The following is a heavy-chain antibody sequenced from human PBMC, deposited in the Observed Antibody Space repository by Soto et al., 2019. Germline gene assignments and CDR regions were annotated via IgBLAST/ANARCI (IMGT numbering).Heavy chain of an antibody. J-gene: IGHJ4*02. CDR3: AKRYSSGSRSFDY. CDR2: ISSNSTI. CDR1: GFTFSSYS. V-gene: IGHV3-48*01. Sequence: EVQLVESGGGLVQPGGSLRLSCAASGFTFSSYSMNWVRQAPGKGLELVSYISSNSTIYYADSVNGRVTSSTDKAKNSLSLQMNSLRAADTAVEYCAKRYSSGSRSFDYWGKGTLVTVSS. D-gene: IGHD6-19*01.